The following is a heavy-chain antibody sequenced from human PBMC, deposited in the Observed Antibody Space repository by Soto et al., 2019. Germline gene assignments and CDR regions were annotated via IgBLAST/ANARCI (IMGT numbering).Heavy chain of an antibody. CDR3: ARRVGATPPIN. J-gene: IGHJ4*02. Sequence: SETLSLTCSVSGSSVSDASYHWVWVRQPPGKGLQWIGNIYYSGNTNYNPSLKSRVTISVDTSKNQFSLKLNSVTAADTAVYYCARRVGATPPINWGQGTLVTVSS. D-gene: IGHD1-26*01. CDR1: GSSVSDASYH. CDR2: IYYSGNT. V-gene: IGHV4-61*01.